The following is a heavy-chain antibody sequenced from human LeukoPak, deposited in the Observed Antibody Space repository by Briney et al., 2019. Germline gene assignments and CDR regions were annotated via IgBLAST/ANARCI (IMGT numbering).Heavy chain of an antibody. CDR2: ISGSGANT. Sequence: PGGSLRLSCAASEFTFDSYAMNWVRQAPGKGLEWVSAISGSGANTYYANSVKGRFTISRDNSKSTLFLQMDSLRAEGTAIYYCAKTSVSSGWPELFDFWGQGTLVTVSS. CDR3: AKTSVSSGWPELFDF. D-gene: IGHD6-19*01. CDR1: EFTFDSYA. V-gene: IGHV3-23*01. J-gene: IGHJ4*02.